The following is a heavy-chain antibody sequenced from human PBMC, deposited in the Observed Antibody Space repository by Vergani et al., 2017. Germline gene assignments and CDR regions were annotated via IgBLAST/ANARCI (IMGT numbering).Heavy chain of an antibody. V-gene: IGHV4-34*01. D-gene: IGHD3-10*01. CDR1: GGSFSGYY. Sequence: QVQLQQWGAGLLKPSETLSLTCAVYGGSFSGYYWSWIRQPPGKGLEWIGEINHSGSTNYNPSLKSRVTISVDTSKNQFSLKLSSVTAADTAVYYCARGPDWELLKPFDYWGQGTLVTGSS. CDR2: INHSGST. CDR3: ARGPDWELLKPFDY. J-gene: IGHJ4*02.